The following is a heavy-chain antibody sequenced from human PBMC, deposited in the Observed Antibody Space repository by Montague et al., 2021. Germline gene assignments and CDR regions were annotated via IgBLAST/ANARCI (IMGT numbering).Heavy chain of an antibody. Sequence: SETLSLTCAVYGGSLDGFYWTWIRQPPGKGLEWIGGTNHRGISSXNPALKGRVTLSAETSKNQFSLRVTSVTAADTAVYFCARYLTGGYDEWGRGTLVTVSS. J-gene: IGHJ4*02. CDR2: TNHRGIS. D-gene: IGHD5-12*01. V-gene: IGHV4-34*01. CDR3: ARYLTGGYDE. CDR1: GGSLDGFY.